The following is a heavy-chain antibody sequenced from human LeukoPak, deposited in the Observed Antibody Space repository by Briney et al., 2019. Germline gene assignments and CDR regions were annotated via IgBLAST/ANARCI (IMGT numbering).Heavy chain of an antibody. D-gene: IGHD3-22*01. CDR2: ISGSGGST. CDR3: AKGASYYYDSSGYYGAFDI. J-gene: IGHJ3*02. CDR1: GFTLSSYA. Sequence: GGSLRLSCAASGFTLSSYAMSWVRQAPGKGLEWVSAISGSGGSTYYADSVKGRFTISRDNSKNTLYLQMNSLRAEDTAVYYCAKGASYYYDSSGYYGAFDIWGQGTMVTVSS. V-gene: IGHV3-23*01.